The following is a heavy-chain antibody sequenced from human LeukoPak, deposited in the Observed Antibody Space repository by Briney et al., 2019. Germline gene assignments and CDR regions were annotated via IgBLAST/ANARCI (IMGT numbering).Heavy chain of an antibody. CDR1: GDRVTSESAA. D-gene: IGHD2-8*01. CDR2: TFYRSKWYN. Sequence: HAETLTLTCAISGDRVTSESAAWNWISQSPSRGLEWLGRTFYRSKWYNDYAISVKSRITINPDTSKNQFPLQLNSVTPEGTAVYYCARSVNNWFDPWGQGTLVTDSS. CDR3: ARSVNNWFDP. J-gene: IGHJ5*02. V-gene: IGHV6-1*01.